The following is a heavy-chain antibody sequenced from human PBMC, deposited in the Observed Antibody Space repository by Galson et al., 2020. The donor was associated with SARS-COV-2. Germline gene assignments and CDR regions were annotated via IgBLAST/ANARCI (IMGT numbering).Heavy chain of an antibody. D-gene: IGHD2-2*01. J-gene: IGHJ5*02. V-gene: IGHV5-51*01. Sequence: GESLKISCKGSGYSFTSYWIGWVRQMPGKGLEWMGIIYPGDSDTRYSPSFQGQVTISADKSISTAYLQWSSLKASDTAMYYCARVYGIVVVPAAKGYNWFDPWGQGTLVTVSS. CDR3: ARVYGIVVVPAAKGYNWFDP. CDR1: GYSFTSYW. CDR2: IYPGDSDT.